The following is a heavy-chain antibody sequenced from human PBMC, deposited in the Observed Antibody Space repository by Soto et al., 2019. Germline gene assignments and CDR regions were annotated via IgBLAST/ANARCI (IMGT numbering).Heavy chain of an antibody. CDR2: IDPSDSYT. CDR3: ASQIVVYGMDV. J-gene: IGHJ6*02. CDR1: GYIFTSYW. D-gene: IGHD2-15*01. V-gene: IGHV5-10-1*01. Sequence: GESLKISCNGSGYIFTSYWISWVRQMPGKGLEWMGRIDPSDSYTNYSPSFQGHVTISADKSISTAYLQWSSLKASDTAMYYCASQIVVYGMDVWGQGTTVTVSS.